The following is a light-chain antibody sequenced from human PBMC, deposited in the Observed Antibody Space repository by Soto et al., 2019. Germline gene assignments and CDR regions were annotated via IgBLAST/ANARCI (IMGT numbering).Light chain of an antibody. CDR2: AAS. CDR3: QKYNSAPPLT. CDR1: QGIRNY. Sequence: DIQMTQSPFSLSASVGDRVNITCRASQGIRNYLAWYQQKPGKVPTLLIYAASTLQSGVPSRFGGSGSGTDFTLTISSLQPEDVATYYCQKYNSAPPLTFGGGTKVEIK. J-gene: IGKJ4*01. V-gene: IGKV1-27*01.